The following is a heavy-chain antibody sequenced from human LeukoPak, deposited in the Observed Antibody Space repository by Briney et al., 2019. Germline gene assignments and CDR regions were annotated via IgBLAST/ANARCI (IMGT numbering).Heavy chain of an antibody. CDR2: IYYSGST. CDR3: AREGGYSYGTAIYY. V-gene: IGHV4-59*01. J-gene: IGHJ4*02. Sequence: KPSETLSLTCTVSGGSISSYYWSWIRQPPGKGLEWIGYIYYSGSTNYNPSLKSRVTISVDTSKNQFSLKLSSVTAADTAIYYCAREGGYSYGTAIYYWGQGTLVTVSS. CDR1: GGSISSYY. D-gene: IGHD5-18*01.